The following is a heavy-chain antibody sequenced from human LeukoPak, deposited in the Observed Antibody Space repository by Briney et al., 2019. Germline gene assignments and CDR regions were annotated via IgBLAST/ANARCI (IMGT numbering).Heavy chain of an antibody. CDR1: GYTFTSYA. D-gene: IGHD6-19*01. Sequence: ASVKVSCKASGYTFTSYAMNWVRQAPGQGLEWMGWINTNTGNPTYAQGFTGRFVFSLDTSVSTAYLQISSLKAEDTAVYYCARGKVVGIAVAGLLGYWGQGTLVTVSS. J-gene: IGHJ4*02. V-gene: IGHV7-4-1*02. CDR2: INTNTGNP. CDR3: ARGKVVGIAVAGLLGY.